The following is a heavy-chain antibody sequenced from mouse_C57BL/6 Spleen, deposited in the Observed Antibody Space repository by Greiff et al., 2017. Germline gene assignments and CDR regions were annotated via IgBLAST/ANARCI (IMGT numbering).Heavy chain of an antibody. D-gene: IGHD1-1*01. CDR1: GFTFSDYY. V-gene: IGHV5-16*01. J-gene: IGHJ2*01. CDR2: INYDGSST. Sequence: EVMLVESEGGLVQPGGSMKLSCTASGFTFSDYYMAWVRQGPGKGLEWVANINYDGSSTYYMDSLKGRFIISRDKAQNILYLQMSSLKSEDTAAYYCGREDGCSYFAYWGQGTTLTVSS. CDR3: GREDGCSYFAY.